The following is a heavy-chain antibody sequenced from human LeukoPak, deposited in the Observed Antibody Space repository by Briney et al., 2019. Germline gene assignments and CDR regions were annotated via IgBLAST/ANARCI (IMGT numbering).Heavy chain of an antibody. J-gene: IGHJ3*02. CDR2: IIPIFGTA. CDR3: ARVYDSSGYYFVGAFDI. CDR1: GYTFTSYD. V-gene: IGHV1-69*13. Sequence: SVKVSCKASGYTFTSYDINWVRQATGQGLEWMGGIIPIFGTANYAQKFQGRVTITADESTSTAYMELSSLRSEDTAVYYCARVYDSSGYYFVGAFDIWGQGTMVTVSS. D-gene: IGHD3-22*01.